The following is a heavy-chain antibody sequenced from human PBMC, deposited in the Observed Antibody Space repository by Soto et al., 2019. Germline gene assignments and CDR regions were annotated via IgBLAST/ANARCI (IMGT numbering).Heavy chain of an antibody. CDR1: GYTFTSYG. CDR3: ARDYYGMDV. Sequence: SAKVSCKAPGYTFTSYGIRWVRQAPGQGLEWLGWISAYNGNTNYAQKLQGRVTMTTDTSTSTAYMELRSLRSGDTAVYYCARDYYGMDVWGQGTTVTVSS. CDR2: ISAYNGNT. V-gene: IGHV1-18*04. J-gene: IGHJ6*02.